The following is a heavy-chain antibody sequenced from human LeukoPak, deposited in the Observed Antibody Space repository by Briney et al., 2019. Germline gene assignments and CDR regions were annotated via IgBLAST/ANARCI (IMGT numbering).Heavy chain of an antibody. CDR1: GYTFTNYG. Sequence: GASVKVSCKASGYTFTNYGITWVRQASGQGFEWMGWIDPNSGGTNYAQKFQGRVTMTRDTSISTAHMVLNRLRSDDTAVCYCAREYYYGSGNYYNRIDYWGQGTLVTVSS. CDR3: AREYYYGSGNYYNRIDY. D-gene: IGHD3-10*01. J-gene: IGHJ4*02. CDR2: IDPNSGGT. V-gene: IGHV1-2*02.